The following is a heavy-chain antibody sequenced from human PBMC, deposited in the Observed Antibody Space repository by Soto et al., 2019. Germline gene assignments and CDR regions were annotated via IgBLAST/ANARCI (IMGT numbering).Heavy chain of an antibody. CDR3: ARDTPFDDYDGFYFDY. D-gene: IGHD4-17*01. V-gene: IGHV1-3*01. CDR1: GYTFTSYA. J-gene: IGHJ4*02. CDR2: INAGNGNT. Sequence: ASVKVSCKASGYTFTSYAMHWVRQAPGQRLEWMGWINAGNGNTKYSQKFQGRVTITRDTSASTAYMELSSLRSEDTAVYYCARDTPFDDYDGFYFDYWGQGTLVTVSS.